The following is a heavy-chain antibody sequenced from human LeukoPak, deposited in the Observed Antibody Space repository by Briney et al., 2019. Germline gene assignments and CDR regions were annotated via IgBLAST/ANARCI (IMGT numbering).Heavy chain of an antibody. Sequence: GGSLLLSCSASGFTFDDYAMHWVRQAPGKGVGWGSGISWNSGSIGYADSVKGRFTISRDNAKNSLYLQMNSLRAEDTALYYCANQLNYCDSSGSRPGYFDLWGRGTLATVSS. CDR2: ISWNSGSI. CDR3: ANQLNYCDSSGSRPGYFDL. CDR1: GFTFDDYA. V-gene: IGHV3-9*01. J-gene: IGHJ2*01. D-gene: IGHD3-22*01.